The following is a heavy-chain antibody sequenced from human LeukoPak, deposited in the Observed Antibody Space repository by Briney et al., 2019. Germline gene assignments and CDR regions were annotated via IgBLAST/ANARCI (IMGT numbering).Heavy chain of an antibody. CDR1: GGTFSRYA. CDR3: AREACSSTSCYYYYYVMDV. D-gene: IGHD2-2*01. Sequence: SVKVSSTASGGTFSRYAISWVRQAPGQGLEWMGRIIPILGIANYAQKFQGRVTITADKSTSTAYMELSSLRSEDTAVYYCAREACSSTSCYYYYYVMDVWVQGTTVTVSS. J-gene: IGHJ6*02. V-gene: IGHV1-69*04. CDR2: IIPILGIA.